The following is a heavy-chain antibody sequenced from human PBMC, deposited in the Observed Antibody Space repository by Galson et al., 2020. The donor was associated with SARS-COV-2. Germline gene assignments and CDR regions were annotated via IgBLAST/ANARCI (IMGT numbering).Heavy chain of an antibody. CDR3: ARVVLRSWALDY. J-gene: IGHJ4*02. CDR2: IWNAGTNK. Sequence: YGMHWVRQAPGKRLDRMAVIWNAGTNKDYSDSMKGRFTISRDNSKNTLYLQMNSLRAEDTAVYYCARVVLRSWALDYWGQGTLVTVSS. CDR1: YG. V-gene: IGHV3-33*01. D-gene: IGHD3-22*01.